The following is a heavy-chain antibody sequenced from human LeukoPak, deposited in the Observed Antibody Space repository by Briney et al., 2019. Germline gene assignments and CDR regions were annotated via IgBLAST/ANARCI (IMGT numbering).Heavy chain of an antibody. CDR2: ISGSGGST. D-gene: IGHD3-3*01. V-gene: IGHV3-23*01. CDR3: AKNHDFWSGYSNY. CDR1: GFTFSSYV. J-gene: IGHJ4*02. Sequence: GGSLRLSCAASGFTFSSYVMSWVRQAPGKGLEWVSAISGSGGSTYYADSVKGRFTISRDNSKNTLYLQMNSLRAEDTAVYYCAKNHDFWSGYSNYWGQGTLVTVSS.